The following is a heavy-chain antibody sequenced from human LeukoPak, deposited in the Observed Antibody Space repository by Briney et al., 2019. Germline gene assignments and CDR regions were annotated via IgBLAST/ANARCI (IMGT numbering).Heavy chain of an antibody. D-gene: IGHD2-2*01. Sequence: ASVKVSCKVSGYTLTELSMHWVRQAPGKGLEWMGGFDPEDGETIYAQKFQGRVTMTEDTSTDTAYMELSSLRSEDTAVYYCATGPVDIVVVPAAMPVFAYGMDVWGQGTTVTASS. CDR2: FDPEDGET. V-gene: IGHV1-24*01. J-gene: IGHJ6*02. CDR1: GYTLTELS. CDR3: ATGPVDIVVVPAAMPVFAYGMDV.